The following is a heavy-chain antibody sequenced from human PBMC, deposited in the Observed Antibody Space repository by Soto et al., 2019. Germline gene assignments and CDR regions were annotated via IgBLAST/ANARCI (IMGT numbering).Heavy chain of an antibody. D-gene: IGHD3-3*01. CDR3: ARDPRRGDGHNFDD. V-gene: IGHV3-11*01. CDR2: IDNSGSTI. J-gene: IGHJ4*02. Sequence: GGSLRLSCAASGLTLSDHIMSWVRQAPGKGLEWVSCIDNSGSTIYYADSVKGRFTISRDNAKNSVYLQMNSLRAEDTAVYYCARDPRRGDGHNFDDWGQGTLVTVSS. CDR1: GLTLSDHI.